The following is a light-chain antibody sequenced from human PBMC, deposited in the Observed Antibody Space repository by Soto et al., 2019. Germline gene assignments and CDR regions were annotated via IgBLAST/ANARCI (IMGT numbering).Light chain of an antibody. CDR3: SSYAGSNNFGV. CDR2: EVS. CDR1: SSDVGGYNY. J-gene: IGLJ1*01. Sequence: QSLMAQPPSASVSPGQTVTISCTGTSSDVGGYNYVSRYQQHPGKAPKLMIYEVSKRPSGVPDRFSGSKSGNTASLTVSGLQAEDEADYYCSSYAGSNNFGVFGTGTKVTVL. V-gene: IGLV2-8*01.